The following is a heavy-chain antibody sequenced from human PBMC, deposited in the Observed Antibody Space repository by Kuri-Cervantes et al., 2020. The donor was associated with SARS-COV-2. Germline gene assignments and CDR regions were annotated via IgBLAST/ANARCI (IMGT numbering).Heavy chain of an antibody. Sequence: GGSLRLSCAASGFAFSNYGMNWVRQAPGKGLEWVSCISSSSTIYYADSVKGRFTISRDNAKNSLYPQMNSLRDEDTAVYYCARDQTYYYDSSGYPGDYWGQGTLVTVSS. J-gene: IGHJ4*02. CDR2: ISSSSTI. V-gene: IGHV3-48*02. CDR3: ARDQTYYYDSSGYPGDY. D-gene: IGHD3-22*01. CDR1: GFAFSNYG.